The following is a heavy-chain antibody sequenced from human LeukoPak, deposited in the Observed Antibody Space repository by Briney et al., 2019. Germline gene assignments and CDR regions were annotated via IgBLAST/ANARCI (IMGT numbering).Heavy chain of an antibody. J-gene: IGHJ5*02. CDR3: VKRTDVLTGYYNA. Sequence: AGGSLRLSCAASGFTFSSYWMHWVRQAPGKGLVWVSRINSDGSSTSYADSVKGRFTISRDNSKNALYLQMNSLRGDDTAVYYCVKRTDVLTGYYNAWGLGTLVTVSS. CDR2: INSDGSST. D-gene: IGHD3-9*01. V-gene: IGHV3-74*01. CDR1: GFTFSSYW.